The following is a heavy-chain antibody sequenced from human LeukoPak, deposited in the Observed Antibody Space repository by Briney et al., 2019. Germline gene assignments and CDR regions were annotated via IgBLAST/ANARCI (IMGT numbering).Heavy chain of an antibody. V-gene: IGHV1-46*01. CDR3: ARDPYDSSGYYLERYGKDV. CDR1: GYTFTSYY. Sequence: ASVKVSCKASGYTFTSYYMHWVRQAPAQGLEWMGIINPSGGSTSYAQKFQGRVTMTRDTSTSTVYMELSSLRSEDTAVYYCARDPYDSSGYYLERYGKDVWGQGTTVTVSS. CDR2: INPSGGST. D-gene: IGHD3-22*01. J-gene: IGHJ6*02.